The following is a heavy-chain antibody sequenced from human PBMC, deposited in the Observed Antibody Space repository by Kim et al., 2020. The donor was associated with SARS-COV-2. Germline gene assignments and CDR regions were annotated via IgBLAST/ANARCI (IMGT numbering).Heavy chain of an antibody. J-gene: IGHJ4*02. CDR2: INHRGST. V-gene: IGHV4-34*01. CDR1: GGSFSGYY. Sequence: SETLSLTCAVYGGSFSGYYWSWIRQPPGKGLEWIGEINHRGSTNYNPSLKSRVTISVDTSKNQFSLKLSSVTAADTAVYYCARARGGASAYGGYFDYWGQGTLVTVSS. D-gene: IGHD4-17*01. CDR3: ARARGGASAYGGYFDY.